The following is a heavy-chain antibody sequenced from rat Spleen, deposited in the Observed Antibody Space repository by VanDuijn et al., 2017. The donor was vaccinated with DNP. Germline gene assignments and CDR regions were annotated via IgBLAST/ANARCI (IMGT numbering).Heavy chain of an antibody. D-gene: IGHD1-12*02. V-gene: IGHV5-22*01. CDR3: VRPHYYYGSYPHY. CDR2: ISYDGGNT. Sequence: EVQLVESGGGLVQPGRSLKLSCAASGFTFSDYYMAWVRQAPTKGLEWVAYISYDGGNTNYGDYVKGRFTISRDNAKSTLYLQMNSLRSEDTATYHCVRPHYYYGSYPHYWGQGVMVTVSS. CDR1: GFTFSDYY. J-gene: IGHJ2*01.